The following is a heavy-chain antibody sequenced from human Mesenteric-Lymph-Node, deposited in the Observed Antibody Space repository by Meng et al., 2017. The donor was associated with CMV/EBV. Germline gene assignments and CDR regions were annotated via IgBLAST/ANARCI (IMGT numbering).Heavy chain of an antibody. Sequence: GGSLRLSCAASGFTFSSYSMNWVRQAPGKGLEWVSSISSGDDYIYYTASVKGRFTISRDNAKNSLYLQMNSLRAEDTAVYYCARVNYDFWSGSGGHYNAMDVWGQGTTVTVSS. CDR1: GFTFSSYS. CDR2: ISSGDDYI. CDR3: ARVNYDFWSGSGGHYNAMDV. V-gene: IGHV3-21*01. D-gene: IGHD3-3*01. J-gene: IGHJ6*02.